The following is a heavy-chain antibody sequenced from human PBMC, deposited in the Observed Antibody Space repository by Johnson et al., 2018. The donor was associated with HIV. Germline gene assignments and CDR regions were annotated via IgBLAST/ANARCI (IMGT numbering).Heavy chain of an antibody. CDR2: ISYDGINK. D-gene: IGHD3-10*01. V-gene: IGHV3-30-3*01. CDR3: AKSTQASILRESGPYGAFDI. J-gene: IGHJ3*02. CDR1: GFTFSTYA. Sequence: QVQLVESGGGVVQPGRSLRLSCAASGFTFSTYAMHWVRQAPGKGLEWVTIISYDGINKYYADSVKGRFTISRDNSKDTLYLQMDSLRPEDTALYYCAKSTQASILRESGPYGAFDIWGRGTMVTVSS.